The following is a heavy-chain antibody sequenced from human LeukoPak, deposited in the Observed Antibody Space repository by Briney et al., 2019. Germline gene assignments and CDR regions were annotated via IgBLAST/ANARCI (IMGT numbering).Heavy chain of an antibody. D-gene: IGHD6-19*01. Sequence: ASVKVSCKASGYTFTSYGTSWVRQAPGQGLEWMGWISAYNGNTNYAQKLQGRVTMTTDTSTSTAYMELRSLRSDDTAVYYCARDKADRQWLVPMHWGQGTLVTVSS. CDR3: ARDKADRQWLVPMH. CDR1: GYTFTSYG. J-gene: IGHJ4*02. V-gene: IGHV1-18*01. CDR2: ISAYNGNT.